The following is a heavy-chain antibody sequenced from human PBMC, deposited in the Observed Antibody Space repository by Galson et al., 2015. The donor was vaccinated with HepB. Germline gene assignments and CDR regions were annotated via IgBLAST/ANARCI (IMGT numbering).Heavy chain of an antibody. J-gene: IGHJ4*02. CDR1: GCTFTSYA. V-gene: IGHV1-3*01. CDR2: INAGNGNT. Sequence: SVKVSCKASGCTFTSYAMHWVRQAPGQRLEWMGWINAGNGNTKYSQKFQGRVTITRDTSASTAYMELSSLRSEDTAVYYCTRGERSSWYLIFDYWGQGTLVTVSS. D-gene: IGHD6-13*01. CDR3: TRGERSSWYLIFDY.